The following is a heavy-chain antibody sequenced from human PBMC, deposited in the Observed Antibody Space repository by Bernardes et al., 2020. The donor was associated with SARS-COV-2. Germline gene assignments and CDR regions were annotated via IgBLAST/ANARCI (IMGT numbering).Heavy chain of an antibody. CDR2: INRDGTRT. V-gene: IGHV3-74*01. D-gene: IGHD2-21*02. CDR1: GFTVSSCW. CDR3: ARGTCCDGDCSKTPPEV. J-gene: IGHJ4*02. Sequence: GGSLRLSCAASGFTVSSCWMHWVRQAPGKGLVWVSRINRDGTRTNYADSVKGRFTISRDNAKNTLYLQMNSLRAEDTAVYYCARGTCCDGDCSKTPPEVWSQGILVTVSS.